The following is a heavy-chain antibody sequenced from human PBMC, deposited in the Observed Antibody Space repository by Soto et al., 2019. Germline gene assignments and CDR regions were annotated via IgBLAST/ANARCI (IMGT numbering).Heavy chain of an antibody. CDR1: GYTFTANY. V-gene: IGHV1-2*02. J-gene: IGHJ4*02. CDR2: MSTSSGGT. Sequence: QVQLVQSGAEVKDPGASVKVSCRPSGYTFTANYIHWVRQAPGQGLEWRGWMSTSSGGTRFAEKFQGRVNLNRDTAISTAYMELTTLTLHDTAFYDCARGFGASWFAYWGQGTLVAVSS. D-gene: IGHD3-10*01. CDR3: ARGFGASWFAY.